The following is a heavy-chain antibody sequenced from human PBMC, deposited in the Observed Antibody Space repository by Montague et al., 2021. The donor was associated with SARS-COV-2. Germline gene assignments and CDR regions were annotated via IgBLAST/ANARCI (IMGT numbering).Heavy chain of an antibody. CDR1: GGSISSNNYY. Sequence: SETLSLTCTVSGGSISSNNYYWDWIRPPPGKGLEWIGSIYDSGSTYYXPSLQSRVTISVDTSKNHFSLKLNSVTAADTAVYYCARRGRKLLPVATTIGGFDIWGQGTMVTISS. CDR2: IYDSGST. D-gene: IGHD5-12*01. V-gene: IGHV4-39*02. J-gene: IGHJ3*02. CDR3: ARRGRKLLPVATTIGGFDI.